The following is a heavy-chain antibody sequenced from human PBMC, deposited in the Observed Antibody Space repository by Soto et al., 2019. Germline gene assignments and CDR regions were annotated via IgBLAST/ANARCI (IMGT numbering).Heavy chain of an antibody. CDR3: AKGATAVYYYYYYMDV. J-gene: IGHJ6*03. D-gene: IGHD1-26*01. Sequence: QVQLVESGGGVVQPGRSLRLSCAASGFTFSSYGMHWVRQAPGKGLEWVAVISYDGSNKYYADSVKGRFTISRDNYKNTLYLQMNSLRAEDTAVYYCAKGATAVYYYYYYMDVWGKGTTVTVSS. CDR1: GFTFSSYG. CDR2: ISYDGSNK. V-gene: IGHV3-30*18.